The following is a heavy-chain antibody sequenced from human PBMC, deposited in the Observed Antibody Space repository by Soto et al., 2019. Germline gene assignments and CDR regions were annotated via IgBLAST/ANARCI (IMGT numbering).Heavy chain of an antibody. V-gene: IGHV4-34*01. D-gene: IGHD3-10*01. CDR2: INHSGST. CDR1: GGSFSGYY. J-gene: IGHJ6*02. Sequence: SETLSLTCAVYGGSFSGYYWSWIRQPPGKGLEWIGEINHSGSTNYNPSLKSRVTISVDTSKNQFSLKLSSVTAADTAVDYCARKPGVKDGRDVWGQGTTVTVSS. CDR3: ARKPGVKDGRDV.